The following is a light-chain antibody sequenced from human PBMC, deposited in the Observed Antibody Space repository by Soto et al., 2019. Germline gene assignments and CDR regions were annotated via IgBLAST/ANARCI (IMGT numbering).Light chain of an antibody. CDR3: QQYGGSPPVT. Sequence: EIVLTQSPGTLSLSPGERATLSCRASQSVSSSYLAWYQQKPGQAPRLLIYGASGRATGIPDRFSGSGSGTDFTLTISRLEPEDFAVYYCQQYGGSPPVTFGQGTRLEI. CDR1: QSVSSSY. J-gene: IGKJ5*01. V-gene: IGKV3-20*01. CDR2: GAS.